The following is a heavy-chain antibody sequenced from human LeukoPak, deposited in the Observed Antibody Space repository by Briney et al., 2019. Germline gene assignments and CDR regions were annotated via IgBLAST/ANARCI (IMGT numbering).Heavy chain of an antibody. CDR1: GGSISSYY. D-gene: IGHD3-16*01. CDR2: IYYSGST. V-gene: IGHV4-59*12. J-gene: IGHJ5*02. CDR3: ARRITTSEDNWFDP. Sequence: ASETLSLTCTVSGGSISSYYWSWIRQPPGKGLEWIGYIYYSGSTNYNPSLRSRVTISVDTSKNQFSLKLSSVTAADTAVYYCARRITTSEDNWFDPWGQGTLVTVSS.